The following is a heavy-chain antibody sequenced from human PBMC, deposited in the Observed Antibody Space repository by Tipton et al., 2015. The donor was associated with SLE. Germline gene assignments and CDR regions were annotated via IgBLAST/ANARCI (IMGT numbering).Heavy chain of an antibody. D-gene: IGHD1-26*01. CDR3: AREGPREPYEGAFDI. Sequence: TLSLTCTVSGGSISSGSYYWSWIRQPAGKGLEWIGRIYTSGSTNYNPSLKSRVTISVDTSKNQFSLKLSSVTAADTAVYYCAREGPREPYEGAFDIWGQGTMVTVSS. V-gene: IGHV4-61*02. CDR2: IYTSGST. J-gene: IGHJ3*02. CDR1: GGSISSGSYY.